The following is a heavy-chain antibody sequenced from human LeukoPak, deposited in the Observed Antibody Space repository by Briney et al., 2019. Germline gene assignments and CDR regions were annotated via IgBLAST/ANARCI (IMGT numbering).Heavy chain of an antibody. V-gene: IGHV1-69*04. CDR1: GGTFSSYA. Sequence: SVKVSCKAFGGTFSSYAISWVRQAPGQGLEWMGRIIPILGIANYAQKFQGRVTITADKSTSTAYMELSSLRSEDTAVYYCAREREIVGATYTSEFDYWGQGTLVTVSS. CDR2: IIPILGIA. D-gene: IGHD1-26*01. CDR3: AREREIVGATYTSEFDY. J-gene: IGHJ4*02.